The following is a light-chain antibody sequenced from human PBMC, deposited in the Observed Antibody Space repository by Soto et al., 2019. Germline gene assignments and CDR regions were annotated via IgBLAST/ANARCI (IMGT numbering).Light chain of an antibody. Sequence: QSVLTQPPSASGSPGQSVTISCTGTSSDVGAYKYVSWYQQYPGKAPKLMIYEVSKRPSGVPDRFSGSKSGNTASLTVSGLQAEDDADYYCTSYVGGTIWVFGGGTKLTVL. CDR3: TSYVGGTIWV. V-gene: IGLV2-8*01. CDR1: SSDVGAYKY. CDR2: EVS. J-gene: IGLJ3*02.